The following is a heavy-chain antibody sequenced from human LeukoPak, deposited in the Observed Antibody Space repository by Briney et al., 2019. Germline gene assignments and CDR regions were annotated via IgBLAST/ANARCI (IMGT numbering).Heavy chain of an antibody. CDR3: ACPGDYYDSSGYSPFDY. CDR1: GGTFSGYY. J-gene: IGHJ4*02. Sequence: PSETLSLTCAVYGGTFSGYYWSWIRQPPGKGLEWIGEINHSGSTNYNPSLKSRVTISVDTSKNQFSLKLSSVTAADTAVYYCACPGDYYDSSGYSPFDYWGQGTLVTVSS. V-gene: IGHV4-34*08. CDR2: INHSGST. D-gene: IGHD3-22*01.